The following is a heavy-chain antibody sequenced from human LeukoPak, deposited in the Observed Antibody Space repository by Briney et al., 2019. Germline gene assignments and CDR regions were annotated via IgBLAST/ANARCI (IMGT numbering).Heavy chain of an antibody. CDR3: ARDHDWGFDF. CDR1: GFTFSYYA. CDR2: ISSTYDI. V-gene: IGHV3-69-1*01. J-gene: IGHJ4*02. Sequence: GGSLRLSCAASGFTFSYYAVNWVRQAPGQGLEWVSYISSTYDIYYADSVKGRFTISRDNAKNSLYLRMNSLRAEDTAVYYCARDHDWGFDFWGQGTLVTVSS. D-gene: IGHD3-9*01.